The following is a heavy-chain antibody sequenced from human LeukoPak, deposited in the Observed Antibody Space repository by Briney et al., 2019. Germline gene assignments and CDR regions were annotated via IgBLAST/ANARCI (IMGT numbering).Heavy chain of an antibody. V-gene: IGHV4-39*01. CDR3: ARHGYYDSSVYSDY. CDR2: IYYSGST. D-gene: IGHD3-22*01. Sequence: PSETLSLTCTVSGGSISSSSYYWGWIRQPPGKGLEWIGSIYYSGSTYYNPSLKSRVTISVDTSKNQFSLKLSSVTAADTAVYYCARHGYYDSSVYSDYWGQGTLVTVSS. J-gene: IGHJ4*02. CDR1: GGSISSSSYY.